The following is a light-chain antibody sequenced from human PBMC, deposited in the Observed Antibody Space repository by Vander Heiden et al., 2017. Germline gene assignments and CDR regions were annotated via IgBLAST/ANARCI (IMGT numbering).Light chain of an antibody. CDR3: LQRSNWPLT. V-gene: IGKV3-11*01. Sequence: EIVLTQSPATLSSSPGKRATLSCRASQSVSSYLAWYQQKPGQAPRLLIYDASNRATGIPARFSGSGSGTDFTLTISSLEPEDFAVYYCLQRSNWPLTFGPGTKVDIK. CDR1: QSVSSY. CDR2: DAS. J-gene: IGKJ3*01.